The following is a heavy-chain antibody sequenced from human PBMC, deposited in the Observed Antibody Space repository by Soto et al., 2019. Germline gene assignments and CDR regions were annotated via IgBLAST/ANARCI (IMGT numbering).Heavy chain of an antibody. CDR1: GGTFSSYA. D-gene: IGHD3-10*01. CDR3: ARPKRGSFYYYYGMDV. J-gene: IGHJ6*02. V-gene: IGHV1-69*13. CDR2: IIPIFGTA. Sequence: GASVKVSCKASGGTFSSYAISWVRQAPGQGLEWMGGIIPIFGTANYAQKFQGRATITADESTSTAYMELSSLRSEDTAVYYCARPKRGSFYYYYGMDVWGQGTTVTVSS.